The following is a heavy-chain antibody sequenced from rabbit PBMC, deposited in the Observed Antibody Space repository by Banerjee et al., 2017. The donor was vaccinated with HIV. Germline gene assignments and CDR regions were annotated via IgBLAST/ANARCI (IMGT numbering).Heavy chain of an antibody. J-gene: IGHJ4*01. D-gene: IGHD3-1*01. CDR1: GFSFSSSYY. CDR3: ARDVYGTFNL. V-gene: IGHV1S45*01. Sequence: QEQLVESGGGLVKPEGSLTLTCTVSGFSFSSSYYMCWVRQAPGKGLEWIACMDTGSSGSTYHASWAKGRFTISKTSSTTVTLQMTSLTAADTATYFCARDVYGTFNLWGPGTLVTVS. CDR2: MDTGSSGST.